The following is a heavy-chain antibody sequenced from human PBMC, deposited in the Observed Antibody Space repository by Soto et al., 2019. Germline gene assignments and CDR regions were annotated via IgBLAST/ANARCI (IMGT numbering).Heavy chain of an antibody. CDR3: ARAYDFRSGNYYGMDV. D-gene: IGHD3-3*01. J-gene: IGHJ6*02. V-gene: IGHV1-69*01. CDR2: VIPMFGTP. Sequence: QVQLVQSGAEVKKPGSSLRVSCKASGGSFWSYAFSWVRQAPGQRLEWVGGVIPMFGTPKNAQKFQTRITIGADEFTRTVDLELSILTSEDTAIYYCARAYDFRSGNYYGMDVWGQGTTVTVSS. CDR1: GGSFWSYA.